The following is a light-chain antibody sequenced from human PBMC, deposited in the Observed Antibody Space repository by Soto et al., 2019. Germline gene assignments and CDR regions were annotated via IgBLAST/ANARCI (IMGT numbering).Light chain of an antibody. J-gene: IGKJ3*01. Sequence: DIQMTQSPSSLSASVGDRVTITCRASQGISYYLAGYQQQPGKVPKILIYAASTLQSGVPSRFIGSGSWTDFTITIISRQPQDAATYYCQKYNSAPWVFGPGTKVDIK. CDR2: AAS. CDR3: QKYNSAPWV. CDR1: QGISYY. V-gene: IGKV1-27*01.